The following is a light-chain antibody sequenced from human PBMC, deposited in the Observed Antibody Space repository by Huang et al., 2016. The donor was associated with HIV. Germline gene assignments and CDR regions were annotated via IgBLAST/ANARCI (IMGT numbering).Light chain of an antibody. V-gene: IGKV4-1*01. J-gene: IGKJ4*01. CDR2: WAS. CDR3: QQYYSTPLT. Sequence: DIVMTQSPDSLAVSLGERATINCTSGQSVLYSSNNKNYLAWYQQKPGQPPKLLIYWASTRESGVPDRFSCSGSGTDFTLTISSLQAEDVAVYYCQQYYSTPLTFGGGTKVEIK. CDR1: QSVLYSSNNKNY.